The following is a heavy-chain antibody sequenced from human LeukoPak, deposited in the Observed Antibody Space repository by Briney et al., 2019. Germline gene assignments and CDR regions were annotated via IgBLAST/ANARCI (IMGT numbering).Heavy chain of an antibody. J-gene: IGHJ6*03. V-gene: IGHV4-34*01. D-gene: IGHD4-17*01. CDR1: GGSFSGYY. CDR3: ARVGSAVTTTRHYYYYYMDV. CDR2: INHSGST. Sequence: SETLSLTCAVYGGSFSGYYWSWIRQPPGKGLEWIGEINHSGSTNYNPSLKSRVTISVDTSKNQFSLKLSSVTAADTAVYYCARVGSAVTTTRHYYYYYMDVWGKGTTVTVSS.